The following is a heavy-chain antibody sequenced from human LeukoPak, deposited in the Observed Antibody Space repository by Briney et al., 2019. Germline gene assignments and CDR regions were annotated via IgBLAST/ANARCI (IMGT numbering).Heavy chain of an antibody. CDR2: ISSSGSTM. CDR3: ARELIAVAGRAVDY. J-gene: IGHJ4*02. V-gene: IGHV3-48*03. Sequence: GGSLRLSCAASGFTFSSYEMNWVRQAPGKGLERVSYISSSGSTMYYADSVKGRFTLSRENAKNSLYVQMNSLRAEDTAIYYCARELIAVAGRAVDYWGQGTLVTVSS. D-gene: IGHD6-19*01. CDR1: GFTFSSYE.